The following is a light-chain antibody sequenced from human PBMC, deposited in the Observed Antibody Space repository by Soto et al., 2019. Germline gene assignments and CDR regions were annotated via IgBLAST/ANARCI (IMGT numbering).Light chain of an antibody. Sequence: QSVLTQPPSASGTPGQTITISCSGSTSNIGTNTVDWFQHLPGSAPKLLIYTNDQRPSGVPDRFSGSRSGTSASLAISGLQSEDEADYYCATWDDNLNGVLFGGGTKLTVL. CDR3: ATWDDNLNGVL. CDR2: TND. J-gene: IGLJ3*02. V-gene: IGLV1-44*01. CDR1: TSNIGTNT.